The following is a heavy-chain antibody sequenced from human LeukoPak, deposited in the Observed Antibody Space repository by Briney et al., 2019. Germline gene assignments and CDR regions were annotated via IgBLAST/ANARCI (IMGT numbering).Heavy chain of an antibody. J-gene: IGHJ3*02. CDR3: ARDPGEQWLKADSRIGAFDI. Sequence: GRSLRLSCAASGFTFSSYGMHWVRQAPGKGLEWVAVIWYNGSNKYYADSVKGRFTISRDNPKNTLYLQMNSLRAEDTAVYYCARDPGEQWLKADSRIGAFDIWGQGTMVTVSS. CDR2: IWYNGSNK. V-gene: IGHV3-33*01. CDR1: GFTFSSYG. D-gene: IGHD6-19*01.